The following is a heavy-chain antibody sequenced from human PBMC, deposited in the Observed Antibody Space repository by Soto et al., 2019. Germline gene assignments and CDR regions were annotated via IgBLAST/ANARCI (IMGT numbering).Heavy chain of an antibody. D-gene: IGHD2-2*01. Sequence: GGSLRLSCAASGFTFSSYAMSWVRQAPGKGLEWVSAISGSGGSTYYADSVKGRFTISRDNSKNSLYLQMNSLRDEDTAVYYCARGLSTSFLDWFDPWGQGTLVTVSS. J-gene: IGHJ5*02. V-gene: IGHV3-23*01. CDR2: ISGSGGST. CDR1: GFTFSSYA. CDR3: ARGLSTSFLDWFDP.